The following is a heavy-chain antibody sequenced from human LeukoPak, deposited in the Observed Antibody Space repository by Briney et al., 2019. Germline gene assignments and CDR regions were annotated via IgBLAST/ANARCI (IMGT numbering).Heavy chain of an antibody. V-gene: IGHV1-69*04. CDR2: IIPNLGIA. CDR3: ARYPLFGYCSGGSCSYPYYYYYGMDV. CDR1: GGTFSSYA. D-gene: IGHD2-15*01. J-gene: IGHJ6*02. Sequence: ASVKVSCKASGGTFSSYAISWVRQAPGQGLEWMGRIIPNLGIANYAQKFQGRVTITADKSTSTAYMELSSLRSEDTAVYYCARYPLFGYCSGGSCSYPYYYYYGMDVWGQGTTVTVSS.